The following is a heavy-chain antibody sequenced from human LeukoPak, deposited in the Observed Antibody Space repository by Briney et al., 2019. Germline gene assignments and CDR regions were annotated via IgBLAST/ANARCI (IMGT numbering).Heavy chain of an antibody. D-gene: IGHD6-19*01. CDR1: GFTFSSYT. J-gene: IGHJ4*02. CDR2: ISSGSGFI. V-gene: IGHV3-21*01. Sequence: GGSLRLSCVASGFTFSSYTLNWVRQAPGKGLEWVSSISSGSGFIYYADSVKGRFTISRDNTQNSLYLQMSGLRDEDTAVYYCARVESSSYDYWGQGTLVTVSS. CDR3: ARVESSSYDY.